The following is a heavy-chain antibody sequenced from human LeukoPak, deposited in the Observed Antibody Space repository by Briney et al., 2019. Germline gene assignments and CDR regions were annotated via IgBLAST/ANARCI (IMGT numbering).Heavy chain of an antibody. CDR2: IYYSGST. J-gene: IGHJ3*02. CDR1: GGTMDSNA. V-gene: IGHV4-59*01. D-gene: IGHD4-17*01. Sequence: SQTLSLTCTVSGGTMDSNAWTWIRQPPGKGLEWIGYIYYSGSTNNNPSLESRVTTSLDTSKNQFSLKLTSVTAADTAVYYCTRGRRMVTTTDFDIWGQGTMVTVSS. CDR3: TRGRRMVTTTDFDI.